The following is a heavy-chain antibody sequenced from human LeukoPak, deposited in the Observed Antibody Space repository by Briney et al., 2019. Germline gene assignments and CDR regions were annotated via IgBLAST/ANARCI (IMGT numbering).Heavy chain of an antibody. V-gene: IGHV3-74*01. CDR2: INGDGSTT. CDR1: GFTFSSYW. J-gene: IGHJ4*02. CDR3: VPEEKYSSGWFYFDS. Sequence: PGGSLRLSCAASGFTFSSYWMHWVRHAPGRRLMWVSRINGDGSTTNYADSVKGRFTISRDNAKNTLYLQMSSLRAEDTAMYYCVPEEKYSSGWFYFDSWGLGTLVTVSS. D-gene: IGHD6-19*01.